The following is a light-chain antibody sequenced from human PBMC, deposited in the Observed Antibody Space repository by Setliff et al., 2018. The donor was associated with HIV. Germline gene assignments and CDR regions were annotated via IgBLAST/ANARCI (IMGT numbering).Light chain of an antibody. CDR3: CSYAGSHTFV. CDR2: SNN. CDR1: SSNIGGNT. Sequence: QSVLTQPPSASGTPGQRVTISCSGSSSNIGGNTANWYQHLPGTAPKLLIYSNNKRPSGVPDRFSGSKSGNTASLTISGLQAEDEADYYCCSYAGSHTFVFGTGTKVTVL. J-gene: IGLJ1*01. V-gene: IGLV1-44*01.